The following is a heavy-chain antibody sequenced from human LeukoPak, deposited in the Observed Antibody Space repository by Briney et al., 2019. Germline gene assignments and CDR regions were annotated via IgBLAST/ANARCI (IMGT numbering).Heavy chain of an antibody. D-gene: IGHD2-2*01. V-gene: IGHV1-18*01. CDR2: ISAYNGHT. J-gene: IGHJ6*03. CDR3: VRDGHRLCDYYYYMDV. CDR1: GYTFTSYG. Sequence: ASVKVSCKASGYTFTSYGISWVRQAPGQRLEWMGWISAYNGHTNYTQKLQGRVTMTTDTSTSTAYMELRSLRSDDTAVYFCVRDGHRLCDYYYYMDVWGKGTTVTVSS.